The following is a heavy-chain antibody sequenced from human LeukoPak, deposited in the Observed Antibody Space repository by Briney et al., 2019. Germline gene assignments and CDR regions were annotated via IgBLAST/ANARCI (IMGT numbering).Heavy chain of an antibody. D-gene: IGHD5-24*01. Sequence: ASVKVSCKASGYTFTGYYMHWVRQAPGQGLEWMGWINPNSGGTNYAQKFQGRVTMTRDTSISTAYMELSRLRSDDTAVYYCARVEMATTTGENDYWGQGTLVTVSS. CDR3: ARVEMATTTGENDY. CDR2: INPNSGGT. J-gene: IGHJ4*02. CDR1: GYTFTGYY. V-gene: IGHV1-2*02.